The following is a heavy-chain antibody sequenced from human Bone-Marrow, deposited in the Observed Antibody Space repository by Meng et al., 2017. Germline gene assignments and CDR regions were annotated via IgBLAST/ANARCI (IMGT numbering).Heavy chain of an antibody. J-gene: IGHJ4*02. Sequence: GSLRLSCSVSGYSISSGYYWGWVRQPPGKGLEWIANIYHSGTTHYNPSLKSRVIISVDTAKNQFSLKLSSVTAADTAVYYCARDYGGNYYFDYWGQGTLVTVSS. CDR1: GYSISSGYY. CDR2: IYHSGTT. CDR3: ARDYGGNYYFDY. D-gene: IGHD4-23*01. V-gene: IGHV4-38-2*02.